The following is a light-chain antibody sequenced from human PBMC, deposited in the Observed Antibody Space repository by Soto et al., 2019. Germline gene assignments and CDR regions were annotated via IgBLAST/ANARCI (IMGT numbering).Light chain of an antibody. CDR3: QQRSNWPST. CDR1: PSVSSY. Sequence: EIVLTQSPATLSLSPGDRATLSCRTSPSVSSYLAWYQQKPGQAPRLLIYDASNRATGIPARFSGSGSGTDFTLTITSLEPEDFAVYYCQQRSNWPSTFGGGTTVEIK. V-gene: IGKV3-11*01. CDR2: DAS. J-gene: IGKJ4*01.